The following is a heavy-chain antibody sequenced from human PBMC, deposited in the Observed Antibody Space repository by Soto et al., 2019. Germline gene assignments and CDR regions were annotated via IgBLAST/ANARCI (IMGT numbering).Heavy chain of an antibody. CDR2: ISASNGDT. CDR3: ARMVRGSKIDYYYYMDV. D-gene: IGHD3-10*01. V-gene: IGHV1-18*04. Sequence: QVELVQSGVEVKKPGASVKVSCKASGYTFTNHGLSWVRQAPGQGLEWMGWISASNGDTNYAQKFLGRVTVTTDTSTSTGCMERRSLNSEDTAVDYCARMVRGSKIDYYYYMDVWGKGTTVIVSS. CDR1: GYTFTNHG. J-gene: IGHJ6*03.